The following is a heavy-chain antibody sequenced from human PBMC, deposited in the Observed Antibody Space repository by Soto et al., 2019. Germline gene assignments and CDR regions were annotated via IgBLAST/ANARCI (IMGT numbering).Heavy chain of an antibody. Sequence: SETLSLTCTVSGGSISSGGYYWSWIRQHPGKGLEWIGYIYYSGSTYYNPSLKSRVTISVDTSKNQFSLKLSSVTAADTAVYYCAKAYRDYDAFDIWGQGTMVTVSS. CDR3: AKAYRDYDAFDI. J-gene: IGHJ3*02. D-gene: IGHD4-17*01. CDR1: GGSISSGGYY. V-gene: IGHV4-31*03. CDR2: IYYSGST.